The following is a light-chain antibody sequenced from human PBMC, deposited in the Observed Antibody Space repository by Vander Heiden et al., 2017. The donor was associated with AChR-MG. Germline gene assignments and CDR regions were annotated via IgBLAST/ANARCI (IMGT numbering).Light chain of an antibody. Sequence: EIVLTQSPGTLSLSPGERATLSCRASQSVTNDYLAWYQQKPGQAPRLLIYDTSSRATGIPDRFSAFGSGTDFTLTISRLEPEDFAVYFCQQDDTSPITFGQGTRLEIK. CDR1: QSVTNDY. CDR3: QQDDTSPIT. V-gene: IGKV3-20*01. CDR2: DTS. J-gene: IGKJ5*01.